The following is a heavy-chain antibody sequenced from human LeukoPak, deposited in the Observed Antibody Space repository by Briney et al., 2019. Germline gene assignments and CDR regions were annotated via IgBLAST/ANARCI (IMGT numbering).Heavy chain of an antibody. D-gene: IGHD2-21*02. V-gene: IGHV3-7*01. CDR2: IQEDGGEK. J-gene: IGHJ4*02. Sequence: GGSLRLSCAASGFTFSRYWMSWVRQAPGKGLEWVANIQEDGGEKYYVDSVKGRFVISRDNAKNSVYLQMNSLRVEDTAVYFCATGSGFIADCGGDCYYPLGYFDYWGQGSLVTVSS. CDR3: ATGSGFIADCGGDCYYPLGYFDY. CDR1: GFTFSRYW.